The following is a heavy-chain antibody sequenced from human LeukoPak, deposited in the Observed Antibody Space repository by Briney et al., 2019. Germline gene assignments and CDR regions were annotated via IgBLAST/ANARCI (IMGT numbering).Heavy chain of an antibody. CDR2: ISSNGGST. CDR3: ARDVGKAYYDILTGPDY. Sequence: GGSLRLSCAASGFTFSSYAMHWVRQAPGKGLEYVSAISSNGGSTYYANSVKGRFTISRDNSKNTLYLQMGSLRAEDMAVYYCARDVGKAYYDILTGPDYWGQGTLVTVSS. J-gene: IGHJ4*02. CDR1: GFTFSSYA. V-gene: IGHV3-64*01. D-gene: IGHD3-9*01.